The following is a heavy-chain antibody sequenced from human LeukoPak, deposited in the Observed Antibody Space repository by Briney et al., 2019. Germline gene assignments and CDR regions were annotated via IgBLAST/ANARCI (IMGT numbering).Heavy chain of an antibody. CDR1: GFTFRNHG. J-gene: IGHJ4*02. CDR2: IWYDGSNK. CDR3: VRDRSARYLDY. V-gene: IGHV3-33*01. Sequence: PGRYLRLSCAASGFTFRNHGMHWVRQAPDKGLEWVAVIWYDGSNKYYGGSVKGRFTISRDNSKNMLYLQINSLRAEDTAVYFCVRDRSARYLDYWGQGTLVTVSS.